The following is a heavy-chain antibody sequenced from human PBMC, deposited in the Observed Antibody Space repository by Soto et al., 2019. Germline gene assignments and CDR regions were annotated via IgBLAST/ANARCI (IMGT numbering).Heavy chain of an antibody. CDR1: GRSMSGYY. D-gene: IGHD3-9*01. Sequence: SETLSLTCTVSGRSMSGYYWSWIRQPAGERLEWIGRIYTSGTTDFNPSRKGRVTMSVDTSKNQFSLKLTSVTAADTALYYCAREDYYDTGYYVVWGQGTQVTVSS. V-gene: IGHV4-4*07. CDR2: IYTSGTT. CDR3: AREDYYDTGYYVV. J-gene: IGHJ4*02.